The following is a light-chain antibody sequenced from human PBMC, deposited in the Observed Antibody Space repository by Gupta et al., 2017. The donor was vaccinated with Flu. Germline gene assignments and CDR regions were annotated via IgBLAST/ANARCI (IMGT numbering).Light chain of an antibody. CDR2: DVT. CDR1: SSDVGGYDY. Sequence: SALTQPRSVSGSFGQSITISCTGTSSDVGGYDYVSWYQQHPGKAPKLIIYDVTKRPSGVPDRFSGSRSGNTASLTISGLQAQDEADYYCCSYAGSYTWVFGGGTKVTVL. CDR3: CSYAGSYTWV. V-gene: IGLV2-11*01. J-gene: IGLJ3*02.